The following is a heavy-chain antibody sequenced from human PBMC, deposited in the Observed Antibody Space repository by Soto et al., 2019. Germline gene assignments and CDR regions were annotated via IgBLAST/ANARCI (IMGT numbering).Heavy chain of an antibody. CDR2: ISAYNGHK. V-gene: IGHV1-18*01. CDR1: GFTFTSYG. CDR3: ERWQDSSYCPPGVDL. Sequence: QVQLVQSGAEVKKTGASVKVSCKASGFTFTSYGFSWVRQAPGQGLEWMGWISAYNGHKNYAHKFLDRVTLTTDTSTSTVYMELRSLISDDTAVYYYERWQDSSYCPPGVDLWRQGTLVTVSS. D-gene: IGHD6-6*01. J-gene: IGHJ5*02.